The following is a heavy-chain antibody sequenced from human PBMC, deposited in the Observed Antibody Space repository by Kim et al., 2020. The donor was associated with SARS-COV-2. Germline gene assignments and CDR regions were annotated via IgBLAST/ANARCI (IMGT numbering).Heavy chain of an antibody. Sequence: GGSLRLSCAASGFTFSSYGIHWVSQPLGKGRDWLVVRWYDGSNKYYADFVKGRVTISRDNSKNTLYMQMNILKAEETAVYYCGREGKVTATTGIDYWGQG. V-gene: IGHV3-33*01. J-gene: IGHJ4*02. CDR3: GREGKVTATTGIDY. CDR2: RWYDGSNK. D-gene: IGHD2-15*01. CDR1: GFTFSSYG.